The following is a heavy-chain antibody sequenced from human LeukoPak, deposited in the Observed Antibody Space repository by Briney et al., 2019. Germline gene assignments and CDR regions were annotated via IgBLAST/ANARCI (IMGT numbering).Heavy chain of an antibody. CDR2: ISGSGDNT. CDR3: AREGTTTLYNWFDP. CDR1: GFMFRNHG. V-gene: IGHV3-23*01. Sequence: GGSLRLSCAASGFMFRNHGMNWVRQAPGKGLEWLSTISGSGDNTYYADSVKGRFTVSRDNSKNTLYLQMNSLRAEDTAIYYCAREGTTTLYNWFDPWGQGTLVTVSS. D-gene: IGHD4-11*01. J-gene: IGHJ5*02.